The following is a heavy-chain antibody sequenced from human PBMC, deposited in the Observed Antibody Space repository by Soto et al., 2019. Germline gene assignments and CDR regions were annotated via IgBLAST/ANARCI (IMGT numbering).Heavy chain of an antibody. CDR3: AKSRLEWELPTPLDS. CDR2: ISGSGGST. D-gene: IGHD1-26*01. CDR1: GFTFSGYA. V-gene: IGHV3-23*01. J-gene: IGHJ4*02. Sequence: GGSLRLSCAASGFTFSGYAMSWVRQAPGKGLEWVSAISGSGGSTYYTHSVKGRFTISRNNSKNTLYLQMNSLRAEDTGVYYCAKSRLEWELPTPLDSWGQGTLVTVS.